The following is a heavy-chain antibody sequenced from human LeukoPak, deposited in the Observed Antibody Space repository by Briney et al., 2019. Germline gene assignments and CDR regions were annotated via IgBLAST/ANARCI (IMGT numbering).Heavy chain of an antibody. CDR1: GYTFSNAW. CDR2: IKSKTDGGTT. J-gene: IGHJ4*02. V-gene: IGHV3-15*01. Sequence: GGPLRLSCAASGYTFSNAWMSWVRQAPGKGLEWVGRIKSKTDGGTTDYAAPVKGRFTISRDDSKNTLYLQMNSLKTEDTAVYSCTTDPMIVVVITIDYWGQGTLVTVSS. D-gene: IGHD3-22*01. CDR3: TTDPMIVVVITIDY.